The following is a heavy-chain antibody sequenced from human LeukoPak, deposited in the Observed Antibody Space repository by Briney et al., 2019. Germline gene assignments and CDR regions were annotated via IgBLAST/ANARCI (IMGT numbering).Heavy chain of an antibody. CDR2: ISSSSSYI. CDR1: GFTFSSYS. D-gene: IGHD2-21*02. CDR3: AREVMAYCAGDCDYYYYMDV. J-gene: IGHJ6*03. V-gene: IGHV3-21*01. Sequence: GGTLRLSCAASGFTFSSYSMNWVRQAPGKGLEWVSSISSSSSYIYYADSVMGRFTISRDNAKNSLYLQMSSLRAEDTAVYYCAREVMAYCAGDCDYYYYMDVWGKGTTVTVSS.